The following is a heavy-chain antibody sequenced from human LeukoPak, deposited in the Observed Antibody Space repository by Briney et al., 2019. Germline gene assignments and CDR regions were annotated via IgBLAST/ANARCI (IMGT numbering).Heavy chain of an antibody. CDR2: INSDGSST. Sequence: GGSLRLACAASGFTFSTYWMHWVRQAPGKGLVWVSRINSDGSSTRYADSVKGRFTVSRDNAKNSLYLQMSSLRAEDTAVYYCANNSDYRFDSWGQGTLVTVSS. CDR3: ANNSDYRFDS. J-gene: IGHJ4*02. V-gene: IGHV3-74*01. D-gene: IGHD5-12*01. CDR1: GFTFSTYW.